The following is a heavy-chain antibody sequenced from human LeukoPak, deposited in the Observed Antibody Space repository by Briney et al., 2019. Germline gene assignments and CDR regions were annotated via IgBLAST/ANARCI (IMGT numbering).Heavy chain of an antibody. V-gene: IGHV4-59*08. J-gene: IGHJ4*01. CDR2: IHYSGST. Sequence: SETLSLTCTVSGGSITGYYWSWVRQPPGKGLEWIAFIHYSGSTNYNPSLKSPVTISLDTSKNQFSLKVSSVTAADTAMYYCARHRSSGGSRYSFDYWGQEPWSPSPQ. D-gene: IGHD2-15*01. CDR1: GGSITGYY. CDR3: ARHRSSGGSRYSFDY.